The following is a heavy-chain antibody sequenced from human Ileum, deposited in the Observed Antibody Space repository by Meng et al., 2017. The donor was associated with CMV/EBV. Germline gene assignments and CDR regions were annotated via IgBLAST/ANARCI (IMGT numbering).Heavy chain of an antibody. CDR2: INPSGGST. CDR3: ARDPRPIIAAAGTRGFLLDY. CDR1: TSYY. Sequence: TSYYLHWVRQAPGQGLEWMGIINPSGGSTSYAQKFQGSVTMTRDTSTSTVYMELSSLRSEDTAVYYCARDPRPIIAAAGTRGFLLDYWGQGTLVTVSS. V-gene: IGHV1-46*01. J-gene: IGHJ4*02. D-gene: IGHD6-13*01.